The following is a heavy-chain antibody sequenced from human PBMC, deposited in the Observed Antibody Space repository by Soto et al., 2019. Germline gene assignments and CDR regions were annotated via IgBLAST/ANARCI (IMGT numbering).Heavy chain of an antibody. V-gene: IGHV1-69*06. CDR1: GGTFSSYS. CDR3: ARDTSRATYYYDSSTLDAFDI. CDR2: IIPIFGTA. D-gene: IGHD3-22*01. Sequence: SVKVSCKSSGGTFSSYSISWVRQAPGQGLEWMGGIIPIFGTANYAQKFQGRVAITADKSTSTAYMELSSLRSEDTAVYYCARDTSRATYYYDSSTLDAFDIWGQGTMVTVS. J-gene: IGHJ3*02.